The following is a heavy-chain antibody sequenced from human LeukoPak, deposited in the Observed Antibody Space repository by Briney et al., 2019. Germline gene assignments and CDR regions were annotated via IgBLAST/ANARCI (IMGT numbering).Heavy chain of an antibody. V-gene: IGHV3-30*04. J-gene: IGHJ4*02. CDR2: ISYDGSNK. CDR1: GFTFSSYA. CDR3: ARDRKSPRYYDTLTGPDY. D-gene: IGHD3-9*01. Sequence: PGGSLRLSCAASGFTFSSYAMHWVRQAPGKGLEWVAVISYDGSNKYYADSVKGRFTISRDNSKNTLYLQMDSLRAEDTAVYYCARDRKSPRYYDTLTGPDYWGQGTLVTVSS.